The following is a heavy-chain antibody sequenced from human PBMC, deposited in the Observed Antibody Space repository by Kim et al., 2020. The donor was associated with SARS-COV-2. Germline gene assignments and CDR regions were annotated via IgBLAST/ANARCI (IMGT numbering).Heavy chain of an antibody. CDR2: ISYDGSNK. V-gene: IGHV3-30*18. CDR1: GFTFSSYG. J-gene: IGHJ4*02. D-gene: IGHD3-9*01. Sequence: GGSLRLSCAASGFTFSSYGMHWVRQAPGKGLEWVAVISYDGSNKYYADSVKGRFTISRDNSKNTLYLQMNSLRAEDTAVYCCAKGGGSDDILTGRTFDYWGQGTLVTVSS. CDR3: AKGGGSDDILTGRTFDY.